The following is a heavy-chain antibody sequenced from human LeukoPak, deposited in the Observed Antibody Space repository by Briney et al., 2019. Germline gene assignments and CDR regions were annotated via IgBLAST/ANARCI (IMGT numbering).Heavy chain of an antibody. CDR3: AREPPPGYSSGWYDAFDI. D-gene: IGHD6-19*01. V-gene: IGHV4-4*02. J-gene: IGHJ3*02. CDR2: VYHSVST. Sequence: PSETLSLTCAVSGGSISSSYWWSWVRQPPGKGLEWIGEVYHSVSTNYHPSLKSRVTISIEKSKNQFSLKLSSVTAADTAVYYCAREPPPGYSSGWYDAFDIWGQGTMVTVSS. CDR1: GGSISSSYW.